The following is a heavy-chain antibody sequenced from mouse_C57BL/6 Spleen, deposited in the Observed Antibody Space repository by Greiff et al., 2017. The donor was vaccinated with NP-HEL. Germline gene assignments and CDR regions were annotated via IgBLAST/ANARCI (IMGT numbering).Heavy chain of an antibody. CDR1: GYAFSSYW. V-gene: IGHV1-80*01. D-gene: IGHD1-1*01. J-gene: IGHJ4*01. CDR2: IYPGDGDT. Sequence: VKVVESGAELVKPGASVKISCKASGYAFSSYWMNWVKQRPGKGLEWIGQIYPGDGDTNYNGKFKGKATLTADKSSSTAYMQLSSLTSEDSAVYFCAIITTVVATRYAMDYWGQGTSVTVSS. CDR3: AIITTVVATRYAMDY.